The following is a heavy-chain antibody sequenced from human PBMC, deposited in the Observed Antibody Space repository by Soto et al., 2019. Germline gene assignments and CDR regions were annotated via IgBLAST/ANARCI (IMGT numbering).Heavy chain of an antibody. CDR3: ARDEVTMVRAPNWFDP. J-gene: IGHJ5*02. D-gene: IGHD3-10*01. Sequence: GGSLRLSCAASGFTFSSYGMHWVRQAPGKGLEWVSVITYDGSNKYYADSVKGRFTISRDNAKNTLYLQMNSLRAEDTAVYYCARDEVTMVRAPNWFDPWGQGTLVTVSS. CDR2: ITYDGSNK. V-gene: IGHV3-30*03. CDR1: GFTFSSYG.